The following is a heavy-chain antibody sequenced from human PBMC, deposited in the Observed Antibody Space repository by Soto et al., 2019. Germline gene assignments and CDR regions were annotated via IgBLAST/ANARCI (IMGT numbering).Heavy chain of an antibody. CDR3: ARVHKLDFWSGFPTPGYFDY. CDR2: IYYSGST. J-gene: IGHJ4*02. V-gene: IGHV4-31*02. Sequence: SETLSLTCTVSGGSISSGGYYWSWIRQHPGKGLEWIGYIYYSGSTYYNPSLKSRVTISVDTSKNQFSLKLSSVTAADTAVYYCARVHKLDFWSGFPTPGYFDYWGQGTLVTVSS. CDR1: GGSISSGGYY. D-gene: IGHD3-3*01.